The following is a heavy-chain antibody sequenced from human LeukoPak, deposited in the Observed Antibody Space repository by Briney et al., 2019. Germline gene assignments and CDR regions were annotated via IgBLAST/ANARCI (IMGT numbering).Heavy chain of an antibody. CDR1: GGTLSSYA. J-gene: IGHJ4*02. Sequence: ASVKVSCKASGGTLSSYAISWVRQAPGQGLEWMGGIIPIFGTANYAQKFQGRVTITTDESTSTAYMELSSLRSEDTAVYYCARMYSSGWPFDYWGQGTLVTVSS. CDR3: ARMYSSGWPFDY. V-gene: IGHV1-69*05. D-gene: IGHD6-19*01. CDR2: IIPIFGTA.